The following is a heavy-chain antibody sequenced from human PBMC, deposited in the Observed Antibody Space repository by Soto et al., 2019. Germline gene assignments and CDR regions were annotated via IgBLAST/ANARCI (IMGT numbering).Heavy chain of an antibody. Sequence: QVQLQESGPGLVKPSQTLSLTCTVSGGSISSGNYYWSWIRQPPGKGLEWIGFISYSGTTHYSASLRSRVSXSLXXSXYQFSLDLSSVTAADTAVYYCATMGTPVTGLYYFDYWGQGTLVTVSS. V-gene: IGHV4-30-4*01. CDR3: ATMGTPVTGLYYFDY. CDR2: ISYSGTT. D-gene: IGHD4-17*01. J-gene: IGHJ4*02. CDR1: GGSISSGNYY.